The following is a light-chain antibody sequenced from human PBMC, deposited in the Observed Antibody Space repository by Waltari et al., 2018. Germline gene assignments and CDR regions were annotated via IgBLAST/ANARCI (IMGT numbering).Light chain of an antibody. Sequence: DIVLTQSPDSLAASLGERATINCKSSQSVLYTSVNKNYLAWYQHKLGQPPKLLISWAFVREPGVPDRFSGSGSGTDFTLTIASLQAEDVAIYYCQQYYTPPALTFGGGTKVEI. CDR2: WAF. CDR1: QSVLYTSVNKNY. CDR3: QQYYTPPALT. J-gene: IGKJ4*01. V-gene: IGKV4-1*01.